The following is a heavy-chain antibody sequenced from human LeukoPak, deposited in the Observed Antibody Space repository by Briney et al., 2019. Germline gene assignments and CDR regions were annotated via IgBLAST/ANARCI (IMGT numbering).Heavy chain of an antibody. CDR3: AKGGRRQQLTFFDY. D-gene: IGHD6-13*01. J-gene: IGHJ4*02. CDR1: GFTFSSYA. CDR2: ISGSGGST. V-gene: IGHV3-23*01. Sequence: GGSLRLSCAASGFTFSSYAMSWVRQAPGKGLEWVSAISGSGGSTYYADSVKGRFTISRDNSKNTLYLQMSSLRAEDTAVYYCAKGGRRQQLTFFDYWGQGTLVTVSS.